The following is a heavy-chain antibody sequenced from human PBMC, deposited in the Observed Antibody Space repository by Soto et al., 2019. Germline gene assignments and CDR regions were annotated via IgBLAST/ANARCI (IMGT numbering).Heavy chain of an antibody. D-gene: IGHD3-9*01. J-gene: IGHJ6*02. CDR2: IYHSGST. V-gene: IGHV4-4*02. Sequence: SETLSLTCAVSGCSISSSNWWSWVRQPPGKGLAWIGEIYHSGSTNYNPSLKGRVTISVDKSKNQFSLKLSSVTAADTAVYYCASGGDILTGSLVYYGMDVWGQGTTVTVSS. CDR1: GCSISSSNW. CDR3: ASGGDILTGSLVYYGMDV.